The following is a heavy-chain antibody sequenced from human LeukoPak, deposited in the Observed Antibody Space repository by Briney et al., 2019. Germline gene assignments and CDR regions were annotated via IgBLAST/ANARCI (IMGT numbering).Heavy chain of an antibody. D-gene: IGHD2-15*01. CDR1: GFTFSSYG. J-gene: IGHJ4*02. CDR2: ILSDGSKE. Sequence: GGSLRLSCAASGFTFSSYGMHWVRQAPGKGLEWVAVILSDGSKEFYTDSVKGRFTISRDNAKNSLYLQMNSLGAEDTAVYYCARQFGYCSGGSCYQTGLFDYWGQGTLVTVSS. V-gene: IGHV3-33*01. CDR3: ARQFGYCSGGSCYQTGLFDY.